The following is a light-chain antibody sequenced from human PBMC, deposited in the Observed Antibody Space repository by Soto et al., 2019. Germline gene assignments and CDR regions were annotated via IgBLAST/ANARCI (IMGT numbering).Light chain of an antibody. CDR2: DVS. V-gene: IGLV2-14*01. CDR3: CSYTTGSTLWV. Sequence: QSALTQPASVSGSPGQSITISCTGTSSDVGGYNYVSWYQQHPGKAPKLMIYDVSNRPSGVSNRFSGSKSGNTASLTISEVQGDDEADDYCCSYTTGSTLWVFGAGTKVTVL. CDR1: SSDVGGYNY. J-gene: IGLJ3*02.